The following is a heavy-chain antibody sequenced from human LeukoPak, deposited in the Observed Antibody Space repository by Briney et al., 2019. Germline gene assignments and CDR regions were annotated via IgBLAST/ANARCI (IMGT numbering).Heavy chain of an antibody. J-gene: IGHJ4*02. Sequence: SETLSLTCTVSGGSISSYYWSWIRQPPGKGLEWIGYIYYSGSTNYNPSLKSRVTISVDTSKNQFSLKLSSVTAADTAVYYCARLIRGSSVAGTLDYWGQGTLVTVSS. CDR2: IYYSGST. D-gene: IGHD6-19*01. CDR3: ARLIRGSSVAGTLDY. V-gene: IGHV4-59*12. CDR1: GGSISSYY.